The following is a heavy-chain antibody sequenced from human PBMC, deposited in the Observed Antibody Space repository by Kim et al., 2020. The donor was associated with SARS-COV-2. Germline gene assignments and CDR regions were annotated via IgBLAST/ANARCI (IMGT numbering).Heavy chain of an antibody. J-gene: IGHJ4*02. D-gene: IGHD6-19*01. V-gene: IGHV3-23*01. Sequence: ADAEKGRVTMSRDKSKNPLLLQMNSLRAEDTAIYFCAREVGSRGWYTVDYWGQGTLVTVSS. CDR3: AREVGSRGWYTVDY.